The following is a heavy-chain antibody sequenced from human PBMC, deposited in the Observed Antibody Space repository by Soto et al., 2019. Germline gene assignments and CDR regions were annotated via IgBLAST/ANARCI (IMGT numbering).Heavy chain of an antibody. CDR2: IGPESGAT. D-gene: IGHD5-12*01. CDR3: GRGRSGQIVVFY. CDR1: GYTFTGHY. Sequence: VKVSCKASGYTFTGHYIHWVRQAPEQGPEWMGEIGPESGATRYAQKFQGRVTMTRDMSITTVYMELNNLSPDDTAVYYCGRGRSGQIVVFYWGQGTPVTVSS. J-gene: IGHJ4*02. V-gene: IGHV1-2*02.